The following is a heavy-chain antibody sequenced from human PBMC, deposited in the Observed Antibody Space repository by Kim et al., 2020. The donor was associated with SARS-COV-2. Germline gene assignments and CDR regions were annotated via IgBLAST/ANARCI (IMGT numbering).Heavy chain of an antibody. D-gene: IGHD4-17*01. CDR1: GFTFSSYD. CDR2: IGTAGDT. Sequence: GGSLRLSCAASGFTFSSYDMHWVRQPTGKGLEWVSAIGTAGDTYYPGSVKGRFTISRENAKNSLYLQMNSLRAEDTAVYYCARADYGDNYYYYGMDVWGQGTTVTVSS. V-gene: IGHV3-13*01. CDR3: ARADYGDNYYYYGMDV. J-gene: IGHJ6*02.